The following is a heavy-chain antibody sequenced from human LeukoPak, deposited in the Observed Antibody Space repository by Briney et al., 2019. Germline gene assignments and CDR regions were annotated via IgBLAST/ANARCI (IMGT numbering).Heavy chain of an antibody. V-gene: IGHV3-74*01. CDR3: ARDRGPRTGFMVREAYDY. Sequence: GGSLRLSCAASGFTFSDYWIHWDRHAPGKGLVWVSRINTDGSITNYADSVKGRFSISRDNAKNTLYLQMSSLRAEDTAVYYCARDRGPRTGFMVREAYDYWGQGTLVTVSS. CDR1: GFTFSDYW. CDR2: INTDGSIT. D-gene: IGHD3-10*01. J-gene: IGHJ4*02.